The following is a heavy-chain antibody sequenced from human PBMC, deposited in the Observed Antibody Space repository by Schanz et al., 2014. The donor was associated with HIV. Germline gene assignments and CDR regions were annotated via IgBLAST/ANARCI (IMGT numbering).Heavy chain of an antibody. CDR2: FSGSAGST. D-gene: IGHD3-16*01. CDR1: GFTFSSYA. V-gene: IGHV3-23*01. Sequence: EVQLLESGGGLVQRGGSLRLSCAASGFTFSSYAMHWVRQTAGKGLAWVSGFSGSAGSTYYADSVKGRFTISRDNSKNTLNLQMNSLRAEDTALYYCARVWADYGMDAWGQGTTVTVSS. J-gene: IGHJ6*02. CDR3: ARVWADYGMDA.